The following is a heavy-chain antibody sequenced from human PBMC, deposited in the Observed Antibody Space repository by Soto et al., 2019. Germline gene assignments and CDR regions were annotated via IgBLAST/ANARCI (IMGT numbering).Heavy chain of an antibody. V-gene: IGHV3-11*05. Sequence: QVQLVESGGGLVKPGGSLRLSCAASGFTFSDYYMSWIHQAPGKGLEWVSYISSSSSYTNYADSVKGRFTISRDNAKNSLYLQMNSLRAEDTAVYYCARGRYSYGYWFDPWGQGTLVTVSS. CDR3: ARGRYSYGYWFDP. J-gene: IGHJ5*02. D-gene: IGHD5-18*01. CDR2: ISSSSSYT. CDR1: GFTFSDYY.